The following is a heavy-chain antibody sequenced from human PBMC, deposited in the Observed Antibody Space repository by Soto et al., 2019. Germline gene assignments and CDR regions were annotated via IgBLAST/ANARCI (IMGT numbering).Heavy chain of an antibody. J-gene: IGHJ5*02. CDR1: GCSISSYY. CDR3: GREVIWFGEPQQFDP. V-gene: IGHV4-59*12. D-gene: IGHD3-10*01. Sequence: SWALSLSCTVPGCSISSYYWSWFRQPPGKALEWIGLIYYSGSTNYNPSLKSRVTITVATPKNQFPLKQISVTGAEAAVYYCGREVIWFGEPQQFDPWGQGTLVTVSS. CDR2: IYYSGST.